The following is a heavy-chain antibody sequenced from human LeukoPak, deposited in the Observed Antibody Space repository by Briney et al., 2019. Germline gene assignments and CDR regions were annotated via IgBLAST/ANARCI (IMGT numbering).Heavy chain of an antibody. V-gene: IGHV3-74*01. J-gene: IGHJ4*02. D-gene: IGHD3-10*01. Sequence: GGSLRLSCAASGFTFSNYWVHWVRQAPGKGLVWFSRINRDGSTTNYADSVKGRFTVSRDNAKNTLNLQMNSLRAEDTAVYYCARDRKSGESSEIDFWGQGTLVTVSS. CDR1: GFTFSNYW. CDR3: ARDRKSGESSEIDF. CDR2: INRDGSTT.